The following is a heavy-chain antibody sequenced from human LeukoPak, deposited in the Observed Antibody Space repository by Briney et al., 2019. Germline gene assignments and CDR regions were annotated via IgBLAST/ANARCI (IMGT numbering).Heavy chain of an antibody. Sequence: PGGSLRLSCAASGFTFSSYAMHWVRQAPGKGLEWVAVISYDGSNKYYADSVKGRFIISRDNSKNTLYLQMNSLRAEDTAVYYCARDPTAMAPLWAFDIWGQGTMVTVSS. CDR2: ISYDGSNK. V-gene: IGHV3-30-3*01. CDR3: ARDPTAMAPLWAFDI. D-gene: IGHD5-18*01. CDR1: GFTFSSYA. J-gene: IGHJ3*02.